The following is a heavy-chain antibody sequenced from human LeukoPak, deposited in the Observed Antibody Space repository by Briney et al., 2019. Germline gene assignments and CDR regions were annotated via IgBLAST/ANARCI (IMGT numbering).Heavy chain of an antibody. V-gene: IGHV3-33*01. Sequence: GGSLRLSCAASGFTFSSYGMHWVRQAPGKGLQWVAVIWYDGSNKYYADSVKGRFTISRDNSKNTLYLQMNSLRAEDTAVYYCARSDEYSSSPADYWGQGTLVTVSS. CDR2: IWYDGSNK. J-gene: IGHJ4*02. CDR1: GFTFSSYG. CDR3: ARSDEYSSSPADY. D-gene: IGHD6-6*01.